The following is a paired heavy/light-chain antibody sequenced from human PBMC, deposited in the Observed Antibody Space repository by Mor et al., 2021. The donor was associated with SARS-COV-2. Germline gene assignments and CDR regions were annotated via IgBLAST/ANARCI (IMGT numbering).Light chain of an antibody. Sequence: SSELTQDPAVSVALGQTVRITCQGDSLRIFYASWYQQKPGQAPVLVIYGKNNRPSGIPDRFSGSRSGNTASLTITGSQAEDEADYYCNSRDSSGNHLVFGGGTKLTVL. J-gene: IGLJ2*01. CDR3: NSRDSSGNHLV. CDR1: SLRIFY. V-gene: IGLV3-19*01. CDR2: GKN.
Heavy chain of an antibody. Sequence: QVQLQESGPGLVKPSETLSLTCTVSGGSVSSGSYYWSWIRQPPGKGLEWIGYIYYSGSTSYNPSLKSRVTISIDMSKNQFSLNLNSVTAADTAVYYCARGGYSSGWHFDLWGQGTLVTVSS. CDR2: IYYSGST. D-gene: IGHD6-19*01. CDR1: GGSVSSGSYY. J-gene: IGHJ4*02. CDR3: ARGGYSSGWHFDL. V-gene: IGHV4-61*01.